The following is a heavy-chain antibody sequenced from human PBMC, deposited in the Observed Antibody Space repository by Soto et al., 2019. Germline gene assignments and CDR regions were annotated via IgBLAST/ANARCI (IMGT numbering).Heavy chain of an antibody. CDR1: GFSLSASGVS. CDR3: ANRPWGSSDPFHK. Sequence: QLTLKASGPALVKPTETLTLTCTFSGFSLSASGVSVGWIRQPPGRALELLVLVNCVGDGRYCSTLKSRLTATKVHSGNHWVLTVLNMAPVDTATYCCANRPWGSSDPFHKWGRWRMVTVSS. J-gene: IGHJ3*02. CDR2: VNCVGDG. V-gene: IGHV2-5*02. D-gene: IGHD3-16*01.